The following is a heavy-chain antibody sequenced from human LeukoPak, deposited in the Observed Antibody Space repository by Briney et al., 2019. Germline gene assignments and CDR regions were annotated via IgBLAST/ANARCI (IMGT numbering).Heavy chain of an antibody. CDR1: GFSFSSYG. Sequence: GGSLRLSCAASGFSFSSYGINWVRQAPGKGLEWVSGISGSGDITYYADSVKGRFTISRDNPRNTLYLQMNSLRAEDTAVYYCARRSKSSAIWYYFDYWGQGTLVTVSS. J-gene: IGHJ4*02. V-gene: IGHV3-23*01. CDR3: ARRSKSSAIWYYFDY. D-gene: IGHD6-25*01. CDR2: ISGSGDIT.